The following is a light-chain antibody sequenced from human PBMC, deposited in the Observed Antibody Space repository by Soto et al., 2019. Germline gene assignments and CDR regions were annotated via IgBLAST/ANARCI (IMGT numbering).Light chain of an antibody. CDR3: CSHAGRGSVL. CDR1: SSDVGAYNY. CDR2: DVT. Sequence: QSALTQPRSVSGSPGQSVTISCTGTSSDVGAYNYVSWHQQHPGKAPKLVIYDVTQRPSGVPDRFSASKSGITASLTISGLQAEDEADYYCCSHAGRGSVLFGGGTKLTVL. J-gene: IGLJ2*01. V-gene: IGLV2-11*01.